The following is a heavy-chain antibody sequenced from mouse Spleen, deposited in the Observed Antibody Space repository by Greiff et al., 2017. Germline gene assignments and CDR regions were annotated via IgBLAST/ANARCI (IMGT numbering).Heavy chain of an antibody. CDR3: TRSPMITTLDY. Sequence: QVQLKQSGAELVRPGASVKLSCKASGYTFTDYEMHWVKQTPVHGLEWIGAIDPETGGTAYNQKFKGKAILTADKSSSTAYMELRSLTSEDSAVYYCTRSPMITTLDYWGQGTTLTVSS. CDR1: GYTFTDYE. V-gene: IGHV1-15*01. J-gene: IGHJ2*01. D-gene: IGHD2-4*01. CDR2: IDPETGGT.